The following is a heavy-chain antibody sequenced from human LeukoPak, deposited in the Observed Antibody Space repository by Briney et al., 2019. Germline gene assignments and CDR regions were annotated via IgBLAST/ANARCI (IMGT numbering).Heavy chain of an antibody. CDR3: AVMGGYSYAHFDY. J-gene: IGHJ4*02. V-gene: IGHV3-23*01. CDR2: ISGSGGSA. Sequence: PGGSLRLSCAASGFTFSSYAMSWVRQAPGKGLEWISAISGSGGSAYYADSVKGRFTISRDNYKNTLYLQMNSLRAEDTAVYYCAVMGGYSYAHFDYWGQGTLVTVSS. CDR1: GFTFSSYA. D-gene: IGHD5-18*01.